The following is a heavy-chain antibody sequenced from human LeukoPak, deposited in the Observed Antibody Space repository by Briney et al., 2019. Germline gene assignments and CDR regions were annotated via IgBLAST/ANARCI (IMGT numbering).Heavy chain of an antibody. CDR2: TGLSSTYI. J-gene: IGHJ5*02. CDR1: GFSLSNYD. CDR3: ARERSYCSGATCSLDL. D-gene: IGHD2-15*01. Sequence: GGSLRLSCAASGFSLSNYDMVWVRQAPGKGLEWIASTGLSSTYIGYADSVKGRFTISRDNAENSEYLQMNSLRAEDTAVYFCARERSYCSGATCSLDLWGQGTLVTVSS. V-gene: IGHV3-21*01.